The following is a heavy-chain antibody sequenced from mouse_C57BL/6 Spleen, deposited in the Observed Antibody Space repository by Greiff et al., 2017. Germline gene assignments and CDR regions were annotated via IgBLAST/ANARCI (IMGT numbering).Heavy chain of an antibody. V-gene: IGHV1-52*01. D-gene: IGHD1-1*01. Sequence: QVQLQQPGAELVRPGSSVKLSCKASGYTFTSYWMHWVKQRPIQGLEWIGNIDPSDSETHYNQKFKDKATLTVDKSSSTAYMQLSSLTSEDSAVYYCASAITTVVATGYFDYWGQGTTLTVSS. CDR3: ASAITTVVATGYFDY. CDR2: IDPSDSET. CDR1: GYTFTSYW. J-gene: IGHJ2*01.